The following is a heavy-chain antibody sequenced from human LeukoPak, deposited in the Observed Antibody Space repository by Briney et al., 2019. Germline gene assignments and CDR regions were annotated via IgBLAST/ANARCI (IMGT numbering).Heavy chain of an antibody. CDR3: ARVALIAAADYFDY. J-gene: IGHJ4*02. D-gene: IGHD6-13*01. Sequence: ASVKVSCKASGYTFTGYYMHWVRQAPGQGLEWMGRINPNSGGTNYAQKFQGRVTMTRDTSTSTVYMELSSLRSEDTAVYYCARVALIAAADYFDYWGQGTLVTVSS. V-gene: IGHV1-2*06. CDR2: INPNSGGT. CDR1: GYTFTGYY.